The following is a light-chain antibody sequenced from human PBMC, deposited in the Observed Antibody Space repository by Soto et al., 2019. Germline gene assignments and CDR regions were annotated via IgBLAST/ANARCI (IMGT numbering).Light chain of an antibody. CDR1: QSVSSL. Sequence: EVVMTQSPATLSLSPGERATLSCRASQSVSSLLAWYQQKPGQAPRLLIYRASTRATGISSRFSGSGSGTEFTLTITSLQSEDFAVYYCQQYNEWPITFGQGTRLEIK. J-gene: IGKJ5*01. V-gene: IGKV3-15*01. CDR3: QQYNEWPIT. CDR2: RAS.